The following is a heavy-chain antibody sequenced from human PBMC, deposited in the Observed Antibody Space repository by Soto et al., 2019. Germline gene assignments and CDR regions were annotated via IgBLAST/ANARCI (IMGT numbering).Heavy chain of an antibody. V-gene: IGHV3-21*06. CDR3: ARESGDI. Sequence: GGSLRLSCAASGFIFNTYNMNWVRQAPGKGLEWVSSISASTSYKYYADSVRGRFVISRDNAKNLLYLQMNSLRAEDTALYYCARESGDIWGQGTMVTVSS. CDR2: ISASTSYK. CDR1: GFIFNTYN. J-gene: IGHJ3*02.